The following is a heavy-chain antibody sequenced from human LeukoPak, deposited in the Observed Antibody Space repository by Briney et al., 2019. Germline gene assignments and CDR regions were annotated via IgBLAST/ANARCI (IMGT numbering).Heavy chain of an antibody. V-gene: IGHV4-59*05. CDR1: GFTVSSNY. CDR2: IFYSGSP. Sequence: GSLRLSCVASGFTVSSNYMSWVRQAPGKGLEWIGSIFYSGSPYYNPSLKSRVTISVDTAKNQFSLRLTSVTAADTAVYYRARLKGVPAADYWGQGTLVTVSS. J-gene: IGHJ4*02. D-gene: IGHD2-2*01. CDR3: ARLKGVPAADY.